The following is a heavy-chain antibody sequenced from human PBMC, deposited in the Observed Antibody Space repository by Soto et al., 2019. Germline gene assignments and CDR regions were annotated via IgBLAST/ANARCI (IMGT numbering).Heavy chain of an antibody. V-gene: IGHV3-53*01. CDR1: GFTASSNY. Sequence: GGSLRLSCAASGFTASSNYMSWVRQAPGKRLEWVSVIYSGGSTYYADSVKGRFTISRDNSKNTLYLQMNSLRAEDTAVYYCARDRVESGYPEYFQHWGQGT. CDR2: IYSGGST. CDR3: ARDRVESGYPEYFQH. D-gene: IGHD3-22*01. J-gene: IGHJ1*01.